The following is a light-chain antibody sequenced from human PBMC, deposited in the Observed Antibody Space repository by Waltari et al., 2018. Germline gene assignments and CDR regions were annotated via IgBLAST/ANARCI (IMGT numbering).Light chain of an antibody. Sequence: EIVLTQSPGTLSLSPGEGVTLSCRASQSVRGTYLAWYQQKPGQAPRLRSYGASNRATGTPHRFSGSGSGTFFPLTITGLEPEDFAVYYCQHYGTSYTFGQGTKLEI. J-gene: IGKJ2*01. V-gene: IGKV3-20*01. CDR3: QHYGTSYT. CDR1: QSVRGTY. CDR2: GAS.